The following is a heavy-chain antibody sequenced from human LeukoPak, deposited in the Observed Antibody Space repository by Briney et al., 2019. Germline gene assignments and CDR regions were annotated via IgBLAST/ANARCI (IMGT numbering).Heavy chain of an antibody. V-gene: IGHV1-69*13. J-gene: IGHJ6*02. D-gene: IGHD2-2*01. CDR1: GYTFTSYG. CDR2: IIPIFGTA. Sequence: GASVKVSCKASGYTFTSYGISWVRQAPGQGLEWMGGIIPIFGTANYAQKFQGRVTITADESTSTAYMELSSLRSEDTAVYYCARGSPRYCNSTSCSRYYYYGMDVWGQGTTVTVSS. CDR3: ARGSPRYCNSTSCSRYYYYGMDV.